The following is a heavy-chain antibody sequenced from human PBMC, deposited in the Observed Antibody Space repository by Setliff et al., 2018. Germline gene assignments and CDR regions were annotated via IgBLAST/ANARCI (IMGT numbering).Heavy chain of an antibody. Sequence: GASVKVSCKASGYIFTSYGFSWVRQAPGQGLEWMGWISTRNDDTGYAQKFKGRVTLTTDTSTNTAYMELRSLRSEDTAMYYCAREKVVVVSATSYHYYMDVWGKGTTVTVSS. J-gene: IGHJ6*03. D-gene: IGHD2-15*01. CDR2: ISTRNDDT. V-gene: IGHV1-18*01. CDR1: GYIFTSYG. CDR3: AREKVVVVSATSYHYYMDV.